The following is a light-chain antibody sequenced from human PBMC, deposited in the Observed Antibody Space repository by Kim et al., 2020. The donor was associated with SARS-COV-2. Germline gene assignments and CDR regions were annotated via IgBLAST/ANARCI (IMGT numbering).Light chain of an antibody. J-gene: IGKJ4*01. V-gene: IGKV1-33*01. Sequence: SASVGDRVTITCQASHDITNCLNWYQQRPGKAPKLLIYDTSILETGVPSRFSGSGSGTIFTFTISSLHLEDVATYYCQQYDNLFSFGGGTKVDIK. CDR1: HDITNC. CDR2: DTS. CDR3: QQYDNLFS.